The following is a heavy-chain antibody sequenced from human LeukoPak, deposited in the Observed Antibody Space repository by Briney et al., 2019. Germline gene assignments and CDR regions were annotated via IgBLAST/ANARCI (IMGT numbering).Heavy chain of an antibody. CDR2: INPNSGGT. J-gene: IGHJ6*04. CDR1: GYTFTGYY. D-gene: IGHD2-15*01. Sequence: AASVKVSCKASGYTFTGYYMHWVRQAPGQGLEWMGWINPNSGGTNYAQKFQGWVTMTRDTSISTAYMELSRLRSDDTAVYYCARDQGYCSGGSCLGMDVWGKGTTVTVSS. CDR3: ARDQGYCSGGSCLGMDV. V-gene: IGHV1-2*04.